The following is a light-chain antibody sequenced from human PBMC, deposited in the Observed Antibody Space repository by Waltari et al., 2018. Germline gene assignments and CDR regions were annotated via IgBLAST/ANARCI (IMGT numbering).Light chain of an antibody. CDR1: QSVLYSSNNKNY. CDR3: QQYYSTPLT. J-gene: IGKJ4*01. CDR2: WAS. V-gene: IGKV4-1*01. Sequence: DIVMTQSPDSLAVSLGEWATLNCKSSQSVLYSSNNKNYFAWYQQKPGQPPKLLIYWASTRESGVPDRFSGSGSGTDCTRTISSLQAEDVAVYYCQQYYSTPLTFGGGTKVEIK.